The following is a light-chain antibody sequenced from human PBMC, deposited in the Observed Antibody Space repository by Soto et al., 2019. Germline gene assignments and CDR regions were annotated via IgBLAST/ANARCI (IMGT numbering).Light chain of an antibody. J-gene: IGKJ2*01. V-gene: IGKV3-11*01. CDR2: GIS. Sequence: EMVLTQSPAILSLSPGERVTLSCRASQSVSNSLVWYQQKAGQAPRLLLYGISYRATGVPARFSGSGSGTDFTLSISSLEPEDFAIYYCQQGSDWPPTYTFGQGTKLEIK. CDR1: QSVSNS. CDR3: QQGSDWPPTYT.